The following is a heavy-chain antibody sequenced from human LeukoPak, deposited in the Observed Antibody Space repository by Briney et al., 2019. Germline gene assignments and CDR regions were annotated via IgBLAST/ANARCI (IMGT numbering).Heavy chain of an antibody. CDR2: INSDGSST. Sequence: GGSLRLSCAASGFTFSSYEMNWVRQAPGKGLVWVSRINSDGSSTSYADSVKGRFTISRDNAKNTLYLQMNSLGAEDTAVYYCARALYCSGGSCYSGPDYWGQGTLVTVSS. D-gene: IGHD2-15*01. CDR3: ARALYCSGGSCYSGPDY. V-gene: IGHV3-74*01. CDR1: GFTFSSYE. J-gene: IGHJ4*02.